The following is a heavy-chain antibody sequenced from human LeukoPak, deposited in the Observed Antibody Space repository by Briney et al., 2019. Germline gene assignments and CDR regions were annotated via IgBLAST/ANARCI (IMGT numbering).Heavy chain of an antibody. J-gene: IGHJ4*02. V-gene: IGHV3-30*02. CDR1: GFTFNSYG. CDR2: IRYDGSDK. CDR3: VKAFLYCSSNTCLFDY. Sequence: PGGSLRLSCAASGFTFNSYGMHWVRQAPGKGLEWVAFIRYDGSDKYYGDSVKGRFSISRDNSKNTLYLQLNSLRAEDTAVYYCVKAFLYCSSNTCLFDYWGQGTLVTVSS. D-gene: IGHD2-2*01.